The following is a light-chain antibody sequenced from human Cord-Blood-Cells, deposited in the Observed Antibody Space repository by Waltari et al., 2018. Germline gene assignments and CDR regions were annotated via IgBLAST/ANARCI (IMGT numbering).Light chain of an antibody. V-gene: IGLV2-23*01. CDR1: SSDVGSYNL. J-gene: IGLJ1*01. CDR3: CSYAGSSTYV. Sequence: QSALTQPASVSGSPGQSITISCTGTSSDVGSYNLLPWYQQHPGKAPKPMIYEGSKRPSGVSNRFSGSKSGNTASLTISGLQAEDEADYYCCSYAGSSTYVFGTGTKVTVL. CDR2: EGS.